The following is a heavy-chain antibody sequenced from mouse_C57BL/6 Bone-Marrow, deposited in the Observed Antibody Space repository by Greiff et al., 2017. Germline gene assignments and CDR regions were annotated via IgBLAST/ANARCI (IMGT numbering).Heavy chain of an antibody. CDR1: GFTFSSYG. V-gene: IGHV5-6*02. CDR3: ASEDWYGSSAWFAY. D-gene: IGHD1-1*01. J-gene: IGHJ3*01. CDR2: ISSGGSYT. Sequence: DVMLVESGGDLVKPGGSLKLSCAASGFTFSSYGMSWVRQTPDKRLEWVATISSGGSYTYYPDSVKGRFTISRDTDKNTLYLQMSSLKSEDTAMDYCASEDWYGSSAWFAYWGQGTLVTVSA.